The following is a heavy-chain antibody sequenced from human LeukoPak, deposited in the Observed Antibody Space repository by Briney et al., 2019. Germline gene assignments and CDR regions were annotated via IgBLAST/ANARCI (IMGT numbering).Heavy chain of an antibody. CDR1: GGSFSGSY. J-gene: IGHJ4*02. V-gene: IGHV4-34*01. CDR3: ARGSPSKWLALDY. CDR2: INHSGST. D-gene: IGHD6-19*01. Sequence: KPSETLSLTCAVYGGSFSGSYWSWIRQPPGKGLEWIGEINHSGSTNYNPSLKSRVTISVDTSKNQFSLKLSSVTAADTAVYYCARGSPSKWLALDYWGQGTLVTVSS.